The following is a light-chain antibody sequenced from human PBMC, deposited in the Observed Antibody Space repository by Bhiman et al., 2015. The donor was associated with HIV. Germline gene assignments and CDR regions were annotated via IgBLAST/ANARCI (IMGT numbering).Light chain of an antibody. CDR3: AAWDDSLNGRV. J-gene: IGLJ3*02. V-gene: IGLV1-44*01. Sequence: QSVLTQPPSTSGTPGQRVTISCSGSRYNIGSNTVNWYQQFPGAAPKVLIYSNNQRPSGVPDRFSGTSASLAISGLQAEDEADYYCAAWDDSLNGRVFGGGTKVTVL. CDR2: SNN. CDR1: RYNIGSNT.